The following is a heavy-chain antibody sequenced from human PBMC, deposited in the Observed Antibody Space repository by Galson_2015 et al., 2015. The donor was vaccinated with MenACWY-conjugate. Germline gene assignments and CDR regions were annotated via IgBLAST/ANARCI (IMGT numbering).Heavy chain of an antibody. CDR2: MRYDGSDG. CDR1: GFTFSASG. D-gene: IGHD3-10*01. Sequence: SLRLSCATSGFTFSASGMHWVRQAPGKGLAWLAFMRYDGSDGTYADSVKGRFIISRDDSRRTLSLQMNNLTTEDTAVYFCAKDKIYFGSGSYLYYFDYWCQGTLVTVSS. V-gene: IGHV3-30*02. CDR3: AKDKIYFGSGSYLYYFDY. J-gene: IGHJ4*02.